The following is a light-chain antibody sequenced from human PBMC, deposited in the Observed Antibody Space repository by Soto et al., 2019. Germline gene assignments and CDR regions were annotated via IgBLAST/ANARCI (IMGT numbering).Light chain of an antibody. CDR2: KAS. J-gene: IGKJ1*01. V-gene: IGKV1-5*03. CDR3: QQYNSYPWT. CDR1: QYIGRY. Sequence: DIQMTQSPSSLSASVGDRVTITFRAGQYIGRYLNWYQQKPGKAPKLLIYKASSLESGVPSRFSGSGSGTEFTLTISSLQPDDFATYYCQQYNSYPWTFGQGTKVDIK.